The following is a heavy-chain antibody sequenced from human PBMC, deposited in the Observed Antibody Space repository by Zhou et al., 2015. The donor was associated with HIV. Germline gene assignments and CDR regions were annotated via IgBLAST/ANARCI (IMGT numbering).Heavy chain of an antibody. Sequence: QVQLVQSGAEVKKPGSSVKVSCKASGGTFSSYAISWVRQAPGQGLEWMGGIIPIFGTANYAQKFQGRVTITADESTSTAYMELSSLRSEDTAVYYCARDKLKVDGDGYSNWFDPWGQGTLVTVSS. CDR1: GGTFSSYA. V-gene: IGHV1-69*12. J-gene: IGHJ5*02. D-gene: IGHD5-24*01. CDR2: IIPIFGTA. CDR3: ARDKLKVDGDGYSNWFDP.